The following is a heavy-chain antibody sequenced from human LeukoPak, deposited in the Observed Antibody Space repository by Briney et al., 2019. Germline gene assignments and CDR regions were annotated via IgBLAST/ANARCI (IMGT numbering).Heavy chain of an antibody. CDR3: AKDLMAAAVSYYFDY. J-gene: IGHJ4*02. CDR2: ISGSGGST. V-gene: IGHV3-23*01. D-gene: IGHD6-13*01. Sequence: GGSLRLSCAAFGFTFSSYAMSWVRQAPGKGLEWVSAISGSGGSTYYADSVKGRFTISRDNSKNTLYLQMNSLRAEDTAVYYCAKDLMAAAVSYYFDYWGQGTLVTVSS. CDR1: GFTFSSYA.